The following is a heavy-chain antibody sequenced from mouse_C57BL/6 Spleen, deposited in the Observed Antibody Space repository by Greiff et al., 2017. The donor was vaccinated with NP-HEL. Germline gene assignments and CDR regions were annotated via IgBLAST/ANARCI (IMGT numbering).Heavy chain of an antibody. V-gene: IGHV5-16*01. Sequence: EVQLVESEGGLVQPGRSMKLSCTASGFTFSDYYMAWVRQVPEKGLEWVANINYDGSSTYYLDSLKSRFIISRDNAKNMLYLQMSSLKSEDTATYYCARDRPKLGFDYWGQGTTLTVSS. CDR1: GFTFSDYY. CDR2: INYDGSST. D-gene: IGHD4-1*01. CDR3: ARDRPKLGFDY. J-gene: IGHJ2*01.